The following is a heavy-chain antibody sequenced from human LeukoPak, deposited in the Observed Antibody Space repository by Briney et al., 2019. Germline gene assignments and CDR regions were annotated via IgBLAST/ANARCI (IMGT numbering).Heavy chain of an antibody. J-gene: IGHJ4*02. D-gene: IGHD2-2*01. Sequence: ASVKVSCKASGYTFTGYYMHWVRQAPGQGFEWMGWINPNSGDTNYAQRSQGRVTMTRDTSISTAHTELSRLRSDDTAVYYCARANPLYCSSTTCLFDYWGQGTLVTVSS. CDR1: GYTFTGYY. CDR3: ARANPLYCSSTTCLFDY. V-gene: IGHV1-2*02. CDR2: INPNSGDT.